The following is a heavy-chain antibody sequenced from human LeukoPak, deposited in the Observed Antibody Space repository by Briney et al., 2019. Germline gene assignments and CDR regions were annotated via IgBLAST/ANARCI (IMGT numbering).Heavy chain of an antibody. CDR3: ARAGRFTPQCV. V-gene: IGHV3-7*01. CDR2: IKQDGSEK. CDR1: GFTFRSYW. J-gene: IGHJ6*02. Sequence: PGGSLRLSCAASGFTFRSYWMSWVRQAPGKGLEWVANIKQDGSEKYYVDSVKGRFTISRDNAKNSLYLQMNSLRAEDTAVYYCARAGRFTPQCVWGQGTTVTVSS.